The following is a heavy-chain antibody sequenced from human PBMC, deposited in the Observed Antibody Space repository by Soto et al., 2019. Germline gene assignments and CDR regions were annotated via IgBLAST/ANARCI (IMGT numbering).Heavy chain of an antibody. D-gene: IGHD3-10*01. J-gene: IGHJ5*02. CDR3: ARAGRITMVRGVIITGWFDP. CDR1: GGSISSYY. Sequence: QVQLQESGPGLVKPSETLSLTCTVSGGSISSYYWSWIRQPPGKGLEWIWYIYYSGSTNYNPSPKSRVTISVDTSKNQFSLKLSSLTAADTAVYYCARAGRITMVRGVIITGWFDPWGQGTLVTVSS. CDR2: IYYSGST. V-gene: IGHV4-59*01.